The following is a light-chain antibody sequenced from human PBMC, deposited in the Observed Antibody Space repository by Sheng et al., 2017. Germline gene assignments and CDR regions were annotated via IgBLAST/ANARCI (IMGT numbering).Light chain of an antibody. CDR3: QRYDNLRSIT. CDR1: QDTSTY. J-gene: IGKJ5*01. V-gene: IGKV1-33*01. CDR2: DAS. Sequence: DIQMTQSPSSLSASVGDRVTITCRASQDTSTYLNWYQQKPGQAPKLLIYDASNLETGVPSRFSGSGSGTHFTLTISSLQPEDIATYYCQRYDNLRSITFGQGHDWRLN.